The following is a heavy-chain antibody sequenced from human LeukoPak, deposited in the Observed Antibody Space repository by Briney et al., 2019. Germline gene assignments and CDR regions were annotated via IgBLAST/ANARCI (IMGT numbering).Heavy chain of an antibody. Sequence: ASVKVSCKASGYTFTSYGISWVRQAPGQGLEWMGWISAYNGNTNYAQKLQGRVTTTTDTSTSTAYMELRSLRSDDTAVYYCARDEEGSGSYYYYFDYWGQGTLVTVSS. J-gene: IGHJ4*02. CDR3: ARDEEGSGSYYYYFDY. D-gene: IGHD3-10*01. V-gene: IGHV1-18*01. CDR1: GYTFTSYG. CDR2: ISAYNGNT.